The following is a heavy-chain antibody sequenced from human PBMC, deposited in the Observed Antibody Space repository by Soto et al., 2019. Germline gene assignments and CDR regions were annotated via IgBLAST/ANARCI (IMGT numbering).Heavy chain of an antibody. CDR1: GFSLSSGGVG. V-gene: IGHV2-5*02. CDR3: VLILTGGRFDS. D-gene: IGHD3-16*01. Sequence: QITLKESGPSLVKPTETLTLTCTFSGFSLSSGGVGVAWIRQPPGKPLEWLALISWDDDKYTSPSLKSRLTTTQDSSKDQVVLLMTNMEPVDTATYFCVLILTGGRFDSRGQGTLVTVSS. CDR2: ISWDDDK. J-gene: IGHJ4*02.